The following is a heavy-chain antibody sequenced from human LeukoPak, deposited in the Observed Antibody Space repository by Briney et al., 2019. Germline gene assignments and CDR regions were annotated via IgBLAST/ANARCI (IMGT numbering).Heavy chain of an antibody. J-gene: IGHJ4*02. CDR1: GFTFSSYW. D-gene: IGHD2-15*01. V-gene: IGHV3-74*01. Sequence: PGGSLRLSCAASGFTFSSYWMHWVRQAPGKGLVWVSRINSDGSSTSYADSVKGRFTIPRDNAKNTLYLQMNSLRAEDTAVYYCARDPGGGYFDYWGQGTLVTVSS. CDR2: INSDGSST. CDR3: ARDPGGGYFDY.